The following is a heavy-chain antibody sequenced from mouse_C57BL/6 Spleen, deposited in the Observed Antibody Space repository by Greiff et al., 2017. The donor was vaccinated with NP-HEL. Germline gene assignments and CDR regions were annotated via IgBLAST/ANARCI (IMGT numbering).Heavy chain of an antibody. CDR1: GYTFTSYW. Sequence: QVQLQQPGAELVKPGASVKLSCKASGYTFTSYWMHWVKQRPGQGLEWIGMIHPNSGSTNYNEKFKSKATLTVDKSSSTAYMQLSSLTSEDSAVYYCAREGLGYYFDYWGQGTTLTVSS. CDR3: AREGLGYYFDY. CDR2: IHPNSGST. D-gene: IGHD2-4*01. J-gene: IGHJ2*01. V-gene: IGHV1-64*01.